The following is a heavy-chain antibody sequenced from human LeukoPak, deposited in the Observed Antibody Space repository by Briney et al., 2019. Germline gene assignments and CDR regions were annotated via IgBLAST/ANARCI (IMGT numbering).Heavy chain of an antibody. V-gene: IGHV4-38-2*02. CDR3: APGGYIGYGHAFDI. CDR1: GYSISSGYY. D-gene: IGHD5-12*01. J-gene: IGHJ3*02. Sequence: SETLSLTCTVSGYSISSGYYWGWIRPPPGKGLEWIGTIYHSGSTYYNPSLKSRVTISVEKSKNQFSLKLSSVTAADTAVYYCAPGGYIGYGHAFDIWGQGTMVTVSS. CDR2: IYHSGST.